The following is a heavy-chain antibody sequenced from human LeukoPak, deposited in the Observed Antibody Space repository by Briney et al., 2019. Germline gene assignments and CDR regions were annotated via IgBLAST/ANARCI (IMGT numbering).Heavy chain of an antibody. D-gene: IGHD3-9*01. CDR3: ARKATGYYVFDY. J-gene: IGHJ4*02. Sequence: GGSLRLSCAASGFTVSNNYMSWVRQAPGKGLEWVSVIYSGGSTYYADSVKGRFTISRDNSKNTLYLQMNSLRAEDTAVYYCARKATGYYVFDYWGQGTLVTVSS. V-gene: IGHV3-53*01. CDR2: IYSGGST. CDR1: GFTVSNNY.